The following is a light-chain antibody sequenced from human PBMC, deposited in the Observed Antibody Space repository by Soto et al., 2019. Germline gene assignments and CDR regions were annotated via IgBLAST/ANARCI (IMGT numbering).Light chain of an antibody. CDR3: QQYYNWPLT. J-gene: IGKJ1*01. CDR1: QSVSSNF. Sequence: PGERATLSCRASQSVSSNFLAWYQQKPGQAPRLLIYGAASRATGIPDRFSGSGSGTDFTLTISRLEPEDFAVYYCQQYYNWPLTFGQGTKVDIK. V-gene: IGKV3-20*01. CDR2: GAA.